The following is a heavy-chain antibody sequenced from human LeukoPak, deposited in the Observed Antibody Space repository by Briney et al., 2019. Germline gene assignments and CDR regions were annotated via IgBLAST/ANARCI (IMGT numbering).Heavy chain of an antibody. CDR1: VYFFSDYY. J-gene: IGHJ4*02. CDR3: AREMEGDYGSGTFFDL. D-gene: IGHD3-10*01. CDR2: ISDSGSTI. Sequence: GGSLRLSCAASVYFFSDYYMSWIPQAPGKGLEWVSYISDSGSTIYYADSVKGRFTISRDNVKNSLYLQMNGLRAEDTAVYYCAREMEGDYGSGTFFDLWGQGNMVTVSS. V-gene: IGHV3-11*01.